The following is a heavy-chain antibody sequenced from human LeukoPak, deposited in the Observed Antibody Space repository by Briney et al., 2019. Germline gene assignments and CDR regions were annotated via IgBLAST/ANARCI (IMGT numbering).Heavy chain of an antibody. Sequence: PSETLSLTCAVYGGSFSGYYWSWIRQPPGKGLEWIGEINHSGSTNYNPSLKSRVTISVDTSKNQFSLKLSSVTAADTAVYYCARKGWLVPNFDYWGQGTLVTVSS. CDR1: GGSFSGYY. CDR2: INHSGST. V-gene: IGHV4-34*01. D-gene: IGHD6-19*01. CDR3: ARKGWLVPNFDY. J-gene: IGHJ4*02.